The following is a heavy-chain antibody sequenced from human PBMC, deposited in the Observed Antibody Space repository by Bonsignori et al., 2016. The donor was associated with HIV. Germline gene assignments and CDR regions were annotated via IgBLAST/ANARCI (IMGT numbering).Heavy chain of an antibody. CDR3: ARDRSRGQHDYGGYYFDY. V-gene: IGHV4-39*07. CDR1: GGSIRSSSYY. Sequence: SETLSLTCTVSGGSIRSSSYYWGWIRQPPGKGLEWIGSIYYSGSTYYNPSLKSRVTISVDTSKNQFSLKLSSVTAADTAVYYCARDRSRGQHDYGGYYFDYWGQGTLVTVSS. D-gene: IGHD4-23*01. CDR2: IYYSGST. J-gene: IGHJ4*02.